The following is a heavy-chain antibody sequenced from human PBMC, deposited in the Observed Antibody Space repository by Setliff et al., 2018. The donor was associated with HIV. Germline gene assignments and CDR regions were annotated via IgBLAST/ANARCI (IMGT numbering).Heavy chain of an antibody. D-gene: IGHD2-15*01. J-gene: IGHJ4*02. V-gene: IGHV3-23*01. CDR2: IPSNSEYT. CDR1: GFTFSRHA. CDR3: AKHHYCSGSSCSYDF. Sequence: GGSLRLSCTASGFTFSRHAMTWVRQAPGKGLEWVSTIPSNSEYTIYADSVEGRFTISRDNNKNTLYLQMNSLRAEDTAVYLCAKHHYCSGSSCSYDFWGRGTLVTVSS.